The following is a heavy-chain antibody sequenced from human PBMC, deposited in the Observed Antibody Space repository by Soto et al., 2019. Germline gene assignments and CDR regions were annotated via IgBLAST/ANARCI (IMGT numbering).Heavy chain of an antibody. J-gene: IGHJ4*02. CDR1: GGSFSGYY. Sequence: PPETLSLTCAVYGGSFSGYYWTWIRQPPGTGLEWIGEVNHSGSTNYNPSLKSRVTISVDTSKNQFSLKLTSVTAADTAVYYCARDKIPGLFDYWGQGTLVTVSS. CDR2: VNHSGST. V-gene: IGHV4-34*01. D-gene: IGHD2-21*01. CDR3: ARDKIPGLFDY.